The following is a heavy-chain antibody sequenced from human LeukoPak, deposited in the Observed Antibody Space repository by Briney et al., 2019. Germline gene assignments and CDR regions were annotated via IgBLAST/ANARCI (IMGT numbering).Heavy chain of an antibody. V-gene: IGHV1-3*01. J-gene: IGHJ5*02. CDR1: GYTFTSYA. Sequence: ASVNVSCKASGYTFTSYAMHWVRQAPGQRLEWMGWINAGNGNTKYSQKFQGRVTITRDTSASTAYMELSSLRSEDTAVYYCARGEVAARGWFDPWGQGTLVTVSS. CDR2: INAGNGNT. CDR3: ARGEVAARGWFDP. D-gene: IGHD6-13*01.